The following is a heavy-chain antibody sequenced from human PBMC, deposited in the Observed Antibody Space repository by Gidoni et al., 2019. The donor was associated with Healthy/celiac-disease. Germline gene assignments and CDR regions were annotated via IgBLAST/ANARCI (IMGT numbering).Heavy chain of an antibody. CDR1: GFTFSSYG. CDR2: ISYDGSNK. CDR3: AKDPTDSSGYSILLDY. D-gene: IGHD3-22*01. Sequence: QVQLVESGGGVVQPGRSLRLSCAASGFTFSSYGMHWVRQAPGKGLEWVAVISYDGSNKYYADSVKGRFTISRDNSKNTLYLQMNSLRAEDTAVYYCAKDPTDSSGYSILLDYWGQGTLVTVSS. V-gene: IGHV3-30*18. J-gene: IGHJ4*02.